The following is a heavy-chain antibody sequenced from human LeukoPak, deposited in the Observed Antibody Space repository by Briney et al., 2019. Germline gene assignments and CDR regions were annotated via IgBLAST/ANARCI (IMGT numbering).Heavy chain of an antibody. V-gene: IGHV1-46*01. CDR1: GYTFTSYN. Sequence: ASVKLSCNSSGYTFTSYNMHWVPQAPGQGLEWMGIINPSSGSTSYAQKFQGRVNMTRDTSTSTVYMELSSLRSEDTAVYYCARNDYGERRPLLTYQFDYWGQGTLVTVSS. D-gene: IGHD4-17*01. CDR2: INPSSGST. J-gene: IGHJ4*02. CDR3: ARNDYGERRPLLTYQFDY.